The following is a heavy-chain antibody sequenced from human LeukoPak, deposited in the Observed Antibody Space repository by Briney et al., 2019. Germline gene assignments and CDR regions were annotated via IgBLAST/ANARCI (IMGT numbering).Heavy chain of an antibody. V-gene: IGHV3-7*04. CDR1: GFNFSSYW. CDR2: IKQDGTEK. Sequence: PGGSLRLSCAAVGFNFSSYWMTWVRQAPGKGLEWVANIKQDGTEKYYVDSVKGRFAISRDNAKNSLYLQMNSLRAVDTAVYFCARPTTVTMVDAFDIWGLGTMVTVSS. CDR3: ARPTTVTMVDAFDI. J-gene: IGHJ3*02. D-gene: IGHD4-17*01.